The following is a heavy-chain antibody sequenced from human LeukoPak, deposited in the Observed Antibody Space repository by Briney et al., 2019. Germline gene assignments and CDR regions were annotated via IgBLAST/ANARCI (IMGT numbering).Heavy chain of an antibody. CDR2: INPSGGST. D-gene: IGHD1-26*01. CDR3: ARAEYSGSYYRGYYYYYYMDV. Sequence: ASVKVSCKASGYTFTSYYMHWVRQAPGQGLEWMGIINPSGGSTSYAQKFQGRVTMTRDMSTSTVYMELRSLRSEDTAVYYCARAEYSGSYYRGYYYYYYMDVWGKGTTVTVSS. V-gene: IGHV1-46*01. J-gene: IGHJ6*03. CDR1: GYTFTSYY.